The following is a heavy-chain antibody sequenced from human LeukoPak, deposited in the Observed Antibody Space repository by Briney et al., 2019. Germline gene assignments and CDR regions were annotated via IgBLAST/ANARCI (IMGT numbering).Heavy chain of an antibody. CDR1: GGSMSPYH. CDR2: IYYSGST. V-gene: IGHV4-59*04. J-gene: IGHJ4*02. CDR3: ARRPGSSGYYRSDKDY. Sequence: SETLSLTCTVSGGSMSPYHWGWIRQPPGKGLEWTGYIYYSGSTYYNPSLKSRVTISVDTSKNQFSLKLSSVTAADTAVYYCARRPGSSGYYRSDKDYWGQGTLVTVSS. D-gene: IGHD3-22*01.